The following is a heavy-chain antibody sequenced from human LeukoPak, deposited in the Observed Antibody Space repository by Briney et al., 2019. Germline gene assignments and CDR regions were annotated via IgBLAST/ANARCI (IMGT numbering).Heavy chain of an antibody. V-gene: IGHV4-34*01. J-gene: IGHJ6*02. Sequence: SETLSLTCAVYGGSFSGYYWSWIRQPPGKGLEWIGEINHSGSTNYNPSLKSRVTISVDTSKNQFSLKLSSVTAADTAVYYCARRQVFLIDYYYYYGMDVWGQGTTVTVSS. D-gene: IGHD2-21*01. CDR1: GGSFSGYY. CDR2: INHSGST. CDR3: ARRQVFLIDYYYYYGMDV.